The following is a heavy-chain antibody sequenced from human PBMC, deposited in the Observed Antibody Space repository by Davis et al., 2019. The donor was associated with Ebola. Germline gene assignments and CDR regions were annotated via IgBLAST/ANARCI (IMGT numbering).Heavy chain of an antibody. CDR3: AREKIVVVVAATRDQLGYYYGMDV. CDR1: GYTFTSYY. V-gene: IGHV1-46*01. D-gene: IGHD2-15*01. J-gene: IGHJ6*04. CDR2: INPSGGST. Sequence: AASVKVSCKASGYTFTSYYMHWVRQAPGQGLEWMGIINPSGGSTSYAQKFQGRVTMTRDTSTSTVYMELSSLRSEDTAVYYCAREKIVVVVAATRDQLGYYYGMDVWGKGTTVTVSS.